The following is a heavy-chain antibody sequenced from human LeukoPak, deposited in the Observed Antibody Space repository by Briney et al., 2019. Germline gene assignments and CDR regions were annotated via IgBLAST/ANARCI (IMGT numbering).Heavy chain of an antibody. CDR1: GFTFSSYG. CDR3: AKDLSD. Sequence: GGSLRLSCAASGFTFSSYGMHWVRQAPGKGLEWVAVISYDGSNKYYADSVKGRFTISRDNSKNTLYLQMNSPRAEDTAVYYCAKDLSDWGQGTLVTVSS. J-gene: IGHJ4*02. V-gene: IGHV3-30*18. CDR2: ISYDGSNK. D-gene: IGHD5/OR15-5a*01.